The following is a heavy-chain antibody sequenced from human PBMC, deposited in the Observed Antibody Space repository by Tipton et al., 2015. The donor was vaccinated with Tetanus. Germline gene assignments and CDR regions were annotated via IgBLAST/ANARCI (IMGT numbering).Heavy chain of an antibody. J-gene: IGHJ6*02. Sequence: SLRLSCAASGFTFSSYWMSWVRQAPGKGLEWVANIKQDGSEKYYVDSVKGRFTISRDNAKNSLYLQMNSLRAEDTAVYYCARTPRGYSYGYGYYYYGMDVWGQGTTVTVSS. CDR2: IKQDGSEK. CDR1: GFTFSSYW. D-gene: IGHD5-18*01. V-gene: IGHV3-7*01. CDR3: ARTPRGYSYGYGYYYYGMDV.